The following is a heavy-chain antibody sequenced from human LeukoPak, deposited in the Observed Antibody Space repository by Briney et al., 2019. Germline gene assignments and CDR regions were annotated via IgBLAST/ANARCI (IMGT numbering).Heavy chain of an antibody. D-gene: IGHD3-10*01. CDR2: MLYSGST. Sequence: PSETLSLTCTVSGGSISSSSYYWGWIRQPPGKGLEWIGSMLYSGSTNYDPSLKSRVTISVDTSKNQFSLKLSSVTAADTAVYYCARQAIGFGEFLFDYWGQGTLVTVSS. V-gene: IGHV4-39*01. J-gene: IGHJ4*02. CDR3: ARQAIGFGEFLFDY. CDR1: GGSISSSSYY.